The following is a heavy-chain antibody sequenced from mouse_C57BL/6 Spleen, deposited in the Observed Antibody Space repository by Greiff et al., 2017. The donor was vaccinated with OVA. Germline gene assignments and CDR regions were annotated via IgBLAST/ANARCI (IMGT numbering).Heavy chain of an antibody. J-gene: IGHJ3*01. V-gene: IGHV14-4*01. D-gene: IGHD2-3*01. Sequence: EVMLVESGAELVRPGASVKLSCTASGFNIKDDYMHWVKQRPEQGLEWIGWIDPENGDTEYASKFQGKATITADTSSNTAYLQLSSLTSEDTAVYYCTTSLYDGYPAWFAYWGQGTLVTVSA. CDR3: TTSLYDGYPAWFAY. CDR1: GFNIKDDY. CDR2: IDPENGDT.